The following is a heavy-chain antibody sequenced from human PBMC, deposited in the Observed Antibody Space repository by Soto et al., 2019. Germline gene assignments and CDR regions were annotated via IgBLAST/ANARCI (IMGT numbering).Heavy chain of an antibody. J-gene: IGHJ6*02. D-gene: IGHD2-2*01. CDR3: ARVRAIVVVPAATYYYYGMDV. CDR2: IIPIFGTA. CDR1: GGTFSSYA. Sequence: AASVKVSCKASGGTFSSYAISWVRQAPGQGLEWMGGIIPIFGTANYAQKFQGRVTITADESTSTAYMELSSLRSEDTAVYYCARVRAIVVVPAATYYYYGMDVWGQGTTVTVSS. V-gene: IGHV1-69*13.